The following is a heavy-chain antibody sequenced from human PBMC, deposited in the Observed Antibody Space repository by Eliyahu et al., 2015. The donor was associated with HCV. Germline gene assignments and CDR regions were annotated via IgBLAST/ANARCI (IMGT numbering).Heavy chain of an antibody. Sequence: QVQLQESGPGXVKPSETLSLTCTVSGGSXXTYYWSWIRQPPGKGLEWIGXIHYSGSTNLHPSLKSRVTISVDTSKNQFSLXLTSVTAADTAMYYCASGGGGIAVTGTGGWFDPWGQGTLVTVSS. V-gene: IGHV4-59*01. CDR3: ASGGGGIAVTGTGGWFDP. J-gene: IGHJ5*02. D-gene: IGHD6-19*01. CDR1: GGSXXTYY. CDR2: IHYSGST.